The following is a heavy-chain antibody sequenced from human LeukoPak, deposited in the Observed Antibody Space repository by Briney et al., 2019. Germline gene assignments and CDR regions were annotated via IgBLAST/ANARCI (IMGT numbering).Heavy chain of an antibody. J-gene: IGHJ4*02. CDR3: AKGYYDILTDWGYFDY. V-gene: IGHV3-21*04. D-gene: IGHD3-9*01. CDR2: ISSSSSYI. CDR1: GFTFSSYS. Sequence: GGSLRLSCAASGFTFSSYSMNWVRQAPGKGLEWVSSISSSSSYIYYADSVKGRFTISRDNAKNSLYLQMNSLRAEDMALYYCAKGYYDILTDWGYFDYWGQGSLVTVSS.